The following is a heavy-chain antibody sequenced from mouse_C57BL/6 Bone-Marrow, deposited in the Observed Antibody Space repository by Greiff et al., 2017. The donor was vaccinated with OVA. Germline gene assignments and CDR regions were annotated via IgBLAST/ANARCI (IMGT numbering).Heavy chain of an antibody. CDR1: GYSITSGYY. Sequence: EVQLQQSGPGLVKPSQSLSLTCSVTGYSITSGYYWNWIRQFPGNKLEWMGYISYDGSNNYNPSLKNRISITRDTSKNQFFLKLNSVTTEDTATYYCARNYYDYDGYAMDYWGQGTSVTVSS. CDR3: ARNYYDYDGYAMDY. J-gene: IGHJ4*01. D-gene: IGHD2-4*01. CDR2: ISYDGSN. V-gene: IGHV3-6*01.